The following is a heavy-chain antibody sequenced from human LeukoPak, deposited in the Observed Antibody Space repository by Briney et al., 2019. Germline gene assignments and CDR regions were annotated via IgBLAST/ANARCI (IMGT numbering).Heavy chain of an antibody. Sequence: SQTLSLTCTVSGDSISSGDYYWSWLRQPAGKGLEWIGRISSSGSTNYNPSLKSRVTISVDTSKNQFSLKLSSVTAADTAVYYCARQTNGGDYYYYYYMDVWGKGTTVTISS. D-gene: IGHD3-16*01. CDR3: ARQTNGGDYYYYYYMDV. CDR2: ISSSGST. V-gene: IGHV4-61*02. CDR1: GDSISSGDYY. J-gene: IGHJ6*03.